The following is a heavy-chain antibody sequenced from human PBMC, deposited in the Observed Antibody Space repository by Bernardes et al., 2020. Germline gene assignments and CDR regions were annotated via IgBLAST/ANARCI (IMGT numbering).Heavy chain of an antibody. J-gene: IGHJ5*02. CDR2: ISGSGEST. CDR1: GFTFSNYA. D-gene: IGHD6-13*01. CDR3: AKPGIEAAGSWFDP. V-gene: IGHV3-23*01. Sequence: GGSLRLSCAASGFTFSNYAMSWVRQAPGKGLEWVSVISGSGESTHYADSVKGRFTISRDNSKNTLHLQMNSLKAEDTAVYYCAKPGIEAAGSWFDPWGQGTLLTGPS.